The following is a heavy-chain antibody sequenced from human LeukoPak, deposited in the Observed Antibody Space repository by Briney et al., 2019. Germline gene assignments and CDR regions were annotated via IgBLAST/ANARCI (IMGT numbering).Heavy chain of an antibody. Sequence: GASVKVSCKASGYTFTGYYMHWVRQAPGQGLEWMGWINPNSGGTNYAQKFQGRVTMTRDTSISTAYMELSRLRSDDTAVYYCARGQVAVAGPCMDVWGQGTTVTVSS. CDR3: ARGQVAVAGPCMDV. V-gene: IGHV1-2*02. D-gene: IGHD6-19*01. CDR1: GYTFTGYY. J-gene: IGHJ6*02. CDR2: INPNSGGT.